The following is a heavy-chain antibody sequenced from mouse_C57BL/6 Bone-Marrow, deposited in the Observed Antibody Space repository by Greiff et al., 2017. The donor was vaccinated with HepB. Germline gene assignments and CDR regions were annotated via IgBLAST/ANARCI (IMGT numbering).Heavy chain of an antibody. J-gene: IGHJ3*01. CDR2: INPGSGGT. V-gene: IGHV1-54*01. CDR3: ARSSFPWFAY. CDR1: GYAFSNYL. Sequence: QVQLQQSGAELVRPGTSVKVSCKASGYAFSNYLIEWVKQRPGQGLEWIGVINPGSGGTNYNEKFKGKATLTADKSSSTAYMQLSSLTSEDSAVYFCARSSFPWFAYWGQGTLVTVSA.